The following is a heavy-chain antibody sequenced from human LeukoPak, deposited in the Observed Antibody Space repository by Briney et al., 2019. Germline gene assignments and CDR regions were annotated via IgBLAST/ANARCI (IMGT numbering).Heavy chain of an antibody. CDR1: GGSISSGDYY. CDR2: IYYSGST. Sequence: PSETLSLTCTVSGGSISSGDYYWSWIRQPPGKGLEWIGYIYYSGSTYYNPSLKSRVTISVDTSKNQFSLKLSSVTAADTAVYYCAREGDSSSWTGGFWGQGTLVTVSS. J-gene: IGHJ4*02. D-gene: IGHD6-13*01. V-gene: IGHV4-30-4*01. CDR3: AREGDSSSWTGGF.